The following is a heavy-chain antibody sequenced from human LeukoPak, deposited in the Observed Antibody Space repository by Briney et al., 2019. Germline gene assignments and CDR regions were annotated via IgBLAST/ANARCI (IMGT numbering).Heavy chain of an antibody. CDR1: GYTFTDYY. V-gene: IGHV1-2*02. D-gene: IGHD2-15*01. CDR2: ISPSSGDT. Sequence: ASVTVSCKASGYTFTDYYIHWVRQAPGQGLEWMGWISPSSGDTRSAQKFQDRVTMTRDTSVSTAYMEMSSLRSDGTGDTAVYYCARVPMDYCTGDTCHSAFFDSWGQGALVTVSS. J-gene: IGHJ4*02. CDR3: ARVPMDYCTGDTCHSAFFDS.